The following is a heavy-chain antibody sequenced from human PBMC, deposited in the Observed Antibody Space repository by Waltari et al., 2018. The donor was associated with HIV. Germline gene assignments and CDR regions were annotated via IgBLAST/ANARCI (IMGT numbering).Heavy chain of an antibody. CDR3: ARARGFIVGASNYYYGMDV. CDR1: GGTFSSYA. J-gene: IGHJ6*02. V-gene: IGHV1-69*01. CDR2: IIPIFGTA. Sequence: QVQLVQSGAEVKKPGSSVKVSCKASGGTFSSYAISWVRQAPGQGLEWMGGIIPIFGTAKYAQKFQGRGTITADESTSTAYMELSSLRSEDTAVYYCARARGFIVGASNYYYGMDVWGQGTTVTVSS. D-gene: IGHD1-26*01.